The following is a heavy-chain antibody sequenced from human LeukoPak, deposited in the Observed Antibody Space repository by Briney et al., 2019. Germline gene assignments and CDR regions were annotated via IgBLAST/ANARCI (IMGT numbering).Heavy chain of an antibody. D-gene: IGHD4-17*01. Sequence: SETLSLTCAVSGGSISSSNWWSWVRQPPGKGLEWIGEIYHSGSTNYNPSLKSRVTMSVDTSKNQFSLKLSSVTAADTAVYYCARADGDYYFDYWGQGTLVTVSS. V-gene: IGHV4-4*02. CDR2: IYHSGST. CDR1: GGSISSSNW. J-gene: IGHJ4*02. CDR3: ARADGDYYFDY.